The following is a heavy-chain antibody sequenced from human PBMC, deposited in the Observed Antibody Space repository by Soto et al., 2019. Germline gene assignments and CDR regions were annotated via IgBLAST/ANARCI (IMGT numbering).Heavy chain of an antibody. Sequence: QVHLVQSGAEVKKPGASVKVSCKSSGYTFTSYGFRWVRQAPGQGLEWMGWISAYDGDTKYAQKLQGRVTMTTDTSKSTVYMELRSLRSDDTAVYYCARAKEHQMSLAFDFWGQGTMVTGSS. D-gene: IGHD1-26*01. CDR3: ARAKEHQMSLAFDF. CDR2: ISAYDGDT. CDR1: GYTFTSYG. J-gene: IGHJ3*01. V-gene: IGHV1-18*01.